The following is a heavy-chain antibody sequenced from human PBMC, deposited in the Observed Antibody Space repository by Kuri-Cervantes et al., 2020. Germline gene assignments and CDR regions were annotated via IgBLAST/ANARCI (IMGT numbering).Heavy chain of an antibody. D-gene: IGHD1-26*01. CDR3: ARDNGWELLPGYFDY. CDR2: IYTSGST. V-gene: IGHV4-4*07. CDR1: GGSFSGYY. Sequence: SQTLSLTCAVYGGSFSGYYWSWIRQPPGKGLEWIGRIYTSGSTNYNPSLKSRVTMSVDTSKNQLSLKLSSVTAADTAVYYCARDNGWELLPGYFDYWGQETLVTVSS. J-gene: IGHJ4*02.